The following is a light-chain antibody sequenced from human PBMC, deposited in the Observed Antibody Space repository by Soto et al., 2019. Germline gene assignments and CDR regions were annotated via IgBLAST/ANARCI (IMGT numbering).Light chain of an antibody. Sequence: EIVLTQSPVTLSLSPGERATLSCRASQSVSSRYLVWYQQKPGQAPRLLISGASTRATGIPDRFSGSGSGTDFTLTISRLEPEDFAVYYCQQYGNSRWTFGQGTKVDIK. J-gene: IGKJ1*01. CDR1: QSVSSRY. V-gene: IGKV3-20*01. CDR3: QQYGNSRWT. CDR2: GAS.